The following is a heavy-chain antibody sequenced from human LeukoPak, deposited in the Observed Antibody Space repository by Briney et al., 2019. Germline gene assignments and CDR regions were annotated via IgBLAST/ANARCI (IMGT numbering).Heavy chain of an antibody. CDR2: FYNSGSA. J-gene: IGHJ6*03. CDR3: ARTSPRGLRLYYYYMDV. V-gene: IGHV4-59*01. CDR1: GVSISNYY. Sequence: SETLSLTCTVSGVSISNYYWNWIRQPPGKRLEWIGYFYNSGSANYNPSLKSRVTISVDTSKNQFSLKLSSVTAADTAVYYCARTSPRGLRLYYYYMDVWGKGTTVTVSS. D-gene: IGHD4-17*01.